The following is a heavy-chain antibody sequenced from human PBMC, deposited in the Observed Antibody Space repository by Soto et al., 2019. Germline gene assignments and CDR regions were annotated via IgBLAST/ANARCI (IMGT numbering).Heavy chain of an antibody. Sequence: QVQLVQSGAEVKKPGASVKVSCKASGYIFTNYDINWVRQATGQGLEYLGWINPNSGNTGYVQKFQGRVPMTRNTSITTAYMELNSLRSEDTAVYYCARGIKHGDYSRWFDPWGQGTLVTVSS. CDR1: GYIFTNYD. CDR3: ARGIKHGDYSRWFDP. V-gene: IGHV1-8*01. CDR2: INPNSGNT. J-gene: IGHJ5*02. D-gene: IGHD4-17*01.